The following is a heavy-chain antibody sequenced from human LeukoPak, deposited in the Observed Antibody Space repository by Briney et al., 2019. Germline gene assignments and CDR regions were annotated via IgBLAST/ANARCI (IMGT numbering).Heavy chain of an antibody. CDR1: GYSFTSYW. J-gene: IGHJ3*02. CDR3: ARRLWGMAREIYDAFDI. CDR2: ISPGDSDT. D-gene: IGHD3-10*01. Sequence: GESLKISCKGSGYSFTSYWIGWVRQMPGKGLEWMGTISPGDSDTRYSPSFQGQVTISADKSISTAYLQWSSLKASDTAMYYCARRLWGMAREIYDAFDIWGQGTMVTVSS. V-gene: IGHV5-51*01.